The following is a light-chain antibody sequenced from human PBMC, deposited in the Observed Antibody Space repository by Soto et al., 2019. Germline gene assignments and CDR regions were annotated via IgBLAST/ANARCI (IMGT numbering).Light chain of an antibody. CDR1: SSDVGGYEY. J-gene: IGLJ1*01. V-gene: IGLV2-14*01. CDR3: SSYRTGGSYV. Sequence: QSALTQPASVSGSPGQSITISCTGTSSDVGGYEYVSWYQQYPGKAPKLMIYEVIDRPAGAPRRFSGSKSGNTASLTITGLQAEDEADYYCSSYRTGGSYVFGTRTNSPS. CDR2: EVI.